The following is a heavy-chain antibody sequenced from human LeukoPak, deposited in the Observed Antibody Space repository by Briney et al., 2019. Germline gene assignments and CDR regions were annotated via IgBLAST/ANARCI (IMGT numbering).Heavy chain of an antibody. Sequence: GASVKVSCKASGYTFTSYAMNWVRQAPGQGLEWMGWINTNTGNPTYAQGFTGRFVVSLGTSVSTAYLQISSLKAEDTAVYYCARVNGPGSSWYGGGNDFDYWGQGTLVTVSS. CDR3: ARVNGPGSSWYGGGNDFDY. CDR1: GYTFTSYA. J-gene: IGHJ4*02. D-gene: IGHD6-13*01. V-gene: IGHV7-4-1*02. CDR2: INTNTGNP.